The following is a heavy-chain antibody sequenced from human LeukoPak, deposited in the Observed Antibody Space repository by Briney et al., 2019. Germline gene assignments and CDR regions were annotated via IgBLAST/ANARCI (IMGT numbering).Heavy chain of an antibody. CDR1: GFTFSSYA. J-gene: IGHJ4*02. CDR3: AREYIAAFDY. V-gene: IGHV3-30-3*01. Sequence: GGSLRLSCAASGFTFSSYAMHWVRQAPGKGLEWVAVISYDGSNKYYADSVKGRFTISRDNSKNTLYLQMNSLRAEGTAVYYCAREYIAAFDYWGQGTLVTVSS. CDR2: ISYDGSNK. D-gene: IGHD6-25*01.